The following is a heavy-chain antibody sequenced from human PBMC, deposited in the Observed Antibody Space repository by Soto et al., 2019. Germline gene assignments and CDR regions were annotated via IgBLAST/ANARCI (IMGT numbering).Heavy chain of an antibody. CDR2: IYYSGST. J-gene: IGHJ3*02. CDR3: ARAGGDSDAFDI. Sequence: SGTLSLTCTVSGGSISSYYWSWIRQPPGKGLEWIGYIYYSGSTNYNPSLKSRVTISVDTSKNQFSLKLSSVTAADTAVYYCARAGGDSDAFDIWGQGTMVTVSS. CDR1: GGSISSYY. D-gene: IGHD2-21*02. V-gene: IGHV4-59*01.